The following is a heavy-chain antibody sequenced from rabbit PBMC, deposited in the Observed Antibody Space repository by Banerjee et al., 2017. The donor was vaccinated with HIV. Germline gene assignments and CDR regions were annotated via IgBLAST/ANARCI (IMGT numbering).Heavy chain of an antibody. D-gene: IGHD6-1*01. J-gene: IGHJ3*01. CDR3: AKAGYAPYGYVLTRLNF. V-gene: IGHV1S45*01. Sequence: QEQVEESGGDLVQPEGSLTPSCKSSGFDRSDYYYRCGVRQAPGKGLEWIVYIEGGSGSTRDATWATGRFTISIASSTTVTLQMTSLTAADTATYFCAKAGYAPYGYVLTRLNFWGPGTLVTVS. CDR1: GFDRSDYYY. CDR2: IEGGSGST.